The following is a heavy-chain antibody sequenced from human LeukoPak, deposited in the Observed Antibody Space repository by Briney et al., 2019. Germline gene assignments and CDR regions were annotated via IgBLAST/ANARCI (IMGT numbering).Heavy chain of an antibody. CDR1: GFSVSANY. D-gene: IGHD3-3*01. J-gene: IGHJ6*02. Sequence: PGGSLRLSCAASGFSVSANYMSWVRQAPGKGLEWVSFIYSAGTTYYASSVKGRFTISRDTSRNTLYLQMNSLRAEDTATYYCARVGDFWSYYYNMDVWGQGTTVTVSS. CDR2: IYSAGTT. CDR3: ARVGDFWSYYYNMDV. V-gene: IGHV3-53*01.